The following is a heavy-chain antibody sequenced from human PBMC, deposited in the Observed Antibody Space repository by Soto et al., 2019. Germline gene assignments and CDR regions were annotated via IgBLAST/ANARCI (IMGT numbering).Heavy chain of an antibody. D-gene: IGHD2-2*01. J-gene: IGHJ6*02. V-gene: IGHV3-33*01. Sequence: GGSLRLSCAASGFTFSSYGMHWVRQAPGKGLEWVAVIWYDGSNKYYADSVKGRFTISRDNSKNTLYLQMNSLRAEDTAVYYCARGYCISTSCQDYYYYYGMDVWGQGTTVTVSS. CDR1: GFTFSSYG. CDR2: IWYDGSNK. CDR3: ARGYCISTSCQDYYYYYGMDV.